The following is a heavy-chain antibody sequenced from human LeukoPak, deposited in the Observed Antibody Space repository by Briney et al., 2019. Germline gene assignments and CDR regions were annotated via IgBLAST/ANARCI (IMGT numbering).Heavy chain of an antibody. V-gene: IGHV3-23*01. D-gene: IGHD6-19*01. CDR2: ISGSGGST. Sequence: GGSLRLSCAASGFTFSSYAMSWVRQAPGKGLEWVSAISGSGGSTYYADSVKGRFTISRDSSKNTLYLQMNSLRAEDTALYYCASSSGWYTYYFHYWGQGTLVTVSS. CDR1: GFTFSSYA. CDR3: ASSSGWYTYYFHY. J-gene: IGHJ4*02.